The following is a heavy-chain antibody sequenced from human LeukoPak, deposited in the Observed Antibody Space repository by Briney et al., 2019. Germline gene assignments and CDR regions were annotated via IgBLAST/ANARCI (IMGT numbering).Heavy chain of an antibody. D-gene: IGHD3-22*01. CDR2: ISDSGTTI. V-gene: IGHV3-48*03. CDR3: ARERGYYDSSGYSRTGVYYYMDV. J-gene: IGHJ6*03. CDR1: GFTFSTYE. Sequence: GGSLRLSCAASGFTFSTYEMNWVRQAPGKGLEWISYISDSGTTINYADSVKGRFTISRDNAKNSLYLQMNSLRAEDTAVYYCARERGYYDSSGYSRTGVYYYMDVWGKGTTVTVSS.